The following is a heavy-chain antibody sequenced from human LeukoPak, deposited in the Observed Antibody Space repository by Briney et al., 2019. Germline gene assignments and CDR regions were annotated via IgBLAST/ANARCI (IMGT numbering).Heavy chain of an antibody. CDR3: ARIPLISCSSTNCYRFDP. Sequence: NASETLSLTCTVSGGSISSSDYYWGWIRQSPGKGLEWIGSIYYSGSTYYNPSLKSRVTISVDTSKNQFSLKLISVTAADTAVYYCARIPLISCSSTNCYRFDPWGQGTLVTVSS. CDR1: GGSISSSDYY. J-gene: IGHJ5*02. V-gene: IGHV4-39*01. CDR2: IYYSGST. D-gene: IGHD2-2*01.